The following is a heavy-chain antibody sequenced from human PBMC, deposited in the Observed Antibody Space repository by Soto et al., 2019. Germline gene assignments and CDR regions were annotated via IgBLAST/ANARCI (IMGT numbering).Heavy chain of an antibody. CDR2: IKQDGSEK. J-gene: IGHJ4*02. Sequence: GESLKISCAASGFTFSSYWMSWVRQAPGKGLEWVANIKQDGSEKYYVDSVKGRFTISRDNAKNSLYLQMNSLRAEDTAVYYCAREEWFGELFDYWGQGTLVTVSS. V-gene: IGHV3-7*01. D-gene: IGHD3-10*01. CDR1: GFTFSSYW. CDR3: AREEWFGELFDY.